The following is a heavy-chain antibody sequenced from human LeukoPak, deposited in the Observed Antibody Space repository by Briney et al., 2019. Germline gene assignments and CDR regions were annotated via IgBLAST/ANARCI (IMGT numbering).Heavy chain of an antibody. V-gene: IGHV4-34*01. J-gene: IGHJ6*04. D-gene: IGHD3-3*01. CDR3: ARVFPVLRFLEWLPADV. CDR1: GGSFSGYY. CDR2: INHSGST. Sequence: SETLSLTCAVYGGSFSGYYWSWIRQPPGKGLEWIGEINHSGSTNYNPSLKSRVTISVDTSKNQFSLKLSSVTAADTAVYCCARVFPVLRFLEWLPADVWGKGTTVTVSS.